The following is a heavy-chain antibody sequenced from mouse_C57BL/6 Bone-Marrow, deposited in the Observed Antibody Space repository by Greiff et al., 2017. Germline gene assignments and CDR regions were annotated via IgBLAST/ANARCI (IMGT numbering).Heavy chain of an antibody. CDR1: GFTFSSYA. D-gene: IGHD1-1*01. CDR3: ARDRQYGGPYWYFDV. J-gene: IGHJ1*03. V-gene: IGHV5-4*01. Sequence: EVMLVESGGGLVKPGGSLKLSCAASGFTFSSYAMSWVRQTPEKRLEWVATISDGGSYTYYPANVKGRFTISRDNAKNNLYLQMSHLKSEDTAMSSCARDRQYGGPYWYFDVWGTGTTVTVSS. CDR2: ISDGGSYT.